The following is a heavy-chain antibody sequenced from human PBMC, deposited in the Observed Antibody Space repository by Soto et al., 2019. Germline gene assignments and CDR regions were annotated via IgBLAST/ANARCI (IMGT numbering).Heavy chain of an antibody. D-gene: IGHD6-19*01. CDR1: GFTFSSYS. CDR3: ARVRGSGWTIRGVFDY. V-gene: IGHV3-21*01. Sequence: GGSLRLSCAASGFTFSSYSMNWVRQAPGKGLEWVSSISSSSSYIYYADSVKGRFTISRDNAKNSLYLQMNSLRAEDTAVYYCARVRGSGWTIRGVFDYWGQGTLVTVSS. J-gene: IGHJ4*02. CDR2: ISSSSSYI.